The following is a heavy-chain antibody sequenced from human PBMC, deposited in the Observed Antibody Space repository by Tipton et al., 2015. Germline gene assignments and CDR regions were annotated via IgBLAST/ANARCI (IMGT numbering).Heavy chain of an antibody. CDR2: ISWNSGTR. D-gene: IGHD1-26*01. CDR1: GFSFDDYA. CDR3: AKTTDLQYGGTLRSFDY. V-gene: IGHV3-9*01. J-gene: IGHJ4*02. Sequence: SLRLSCAASGFSFDDYAMVWVRQGPGKGLEWVSGISWNSGTRGYADSVKGRFTISRGNAKNSLYLQMSSLRAEDTALYYCAKTTDLQYGGTLRSFDYWGQGTLVTVSS.